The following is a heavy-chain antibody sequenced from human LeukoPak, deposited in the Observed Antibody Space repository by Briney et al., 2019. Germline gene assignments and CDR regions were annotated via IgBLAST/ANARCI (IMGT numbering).Heavy chain of an antibody. J-gene: IGHJ6*02. CDR3: ARDLLVEGFSGYDNYYYYGMDV. D-gene: IGHD5-12*01. CDR1: GFTFTGYY. V-gene: IGHV1-46*01. Sequence: ASVKVSCKASGFTFTGYYMHWVRQAPGQGLEWMGIINPSGGSTSYAQKFQGRVTMTRDTSTSTVYMELSSLRSEDTAVYYCARDLLVEGFSGYDNYYYYGMDVWGQGTTVTVSS. CDR2: INPSGGST.